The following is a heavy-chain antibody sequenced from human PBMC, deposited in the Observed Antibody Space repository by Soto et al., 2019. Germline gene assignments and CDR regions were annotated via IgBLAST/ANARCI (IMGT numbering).Heavy chain of an antibody. CDR1: GFTFSSYG. D-gene: IGHD5-12*01. Sequence: QVQLVESGGGVVQPGRSLRLSCAASGFTFSSYGMHWVRQAPGKGLEWVAVISYDGSNKYYADSVKGRFTISRDNSKNTLYLQMNSLRAEDTAVYYCAKEVYSGYQGSFYFDYWGQGTLVTVSS. CDR3: AKEVYSGYQGSFYFDY. V-gene: IGHV3-30*18. J-gene: IGHJ4*02. CDR2: ISYDGSNK.